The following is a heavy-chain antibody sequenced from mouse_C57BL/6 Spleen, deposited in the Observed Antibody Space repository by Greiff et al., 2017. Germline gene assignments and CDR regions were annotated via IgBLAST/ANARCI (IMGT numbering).Heavy chain of an antibody. J-gene: IGHJ1*03. V-gene: IGHV5-16*01. D-gene: IGHD2-4*01. CDR3: AREDYDRYFDV. CDR1: GFTFSDYY. Sequence: EVQRVASEGGLVQPGSSMKLSCTASGFTFSDYYMAWVRQVPEKGLEWVANINYDGSSTYYLDSLKSRFIISRDNAKNILYLQMSSLKSEDTATYYCAREDYDRYFDVWGTGTTVTVSS. CDR2: INYDGSST.